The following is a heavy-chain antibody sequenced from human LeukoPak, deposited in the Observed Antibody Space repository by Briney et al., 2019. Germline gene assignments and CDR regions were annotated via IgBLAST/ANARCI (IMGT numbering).Heavy chain of an antibody. J-gene: IGHJ4*02. CDR2: IIPIFGTA. D-gene: IGHD3-3*01. Sequence: SVKVSCKASGGTFSSYAISWVRQAPGQGLERMGRIIPIFGTANYAQKFQGRVTITTDESTSTAYMELSSLRSEDTAVYYCASPTTLRGSGLDYWGQGTLVTVSS. CDR1: GGTFSSYA. V-gene: IGHV1-69*05. CDR3: ASPTTLRGSGLDY.